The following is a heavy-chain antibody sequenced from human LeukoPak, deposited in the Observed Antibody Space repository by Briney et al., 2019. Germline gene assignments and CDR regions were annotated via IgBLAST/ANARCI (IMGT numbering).Heavy chain of an antibody. D-gene: IGHD1-26*01. CDR1: GYTFTGYY. CDR2: INPNSGGT. J-gene: IGHJ4*02. V-gene: IGHV1-2*02. Sequence: ASVEVSCKASGYTFTGYYMHWVRQAPGQGLEWMGWINPNSGGTNYAQKFQGRVTMTRDTSISTAYMELSRLRSDDTAVYYCARSRNIVGATTFGYWGQGTLVTVSS. CDR3: ARSRNIVGATTFGY.